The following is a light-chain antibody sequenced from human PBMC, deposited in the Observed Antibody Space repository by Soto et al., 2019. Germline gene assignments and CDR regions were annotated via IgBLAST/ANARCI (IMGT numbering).Light chain of an antibody. J-gene: IGLJ1*01. V-gene: IGLV2-23*01. Sequence: QSALTQPASVSGSPGQSLTISCTGTTTDVGSYNLVSWYQHHPGKAPKLIIYEGTKRPSGVSYRFSGSKSGTSASLTISGLQAEDEADYFCCSYAGSATYVFGTGTKLTV. CDR3: CSYAGSATYV. CDR1: TTDVGSYNL. CDR2: EGT.